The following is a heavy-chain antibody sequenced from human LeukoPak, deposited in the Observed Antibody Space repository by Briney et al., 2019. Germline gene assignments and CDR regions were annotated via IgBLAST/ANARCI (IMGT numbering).Heavy chain of an antibody. CDR3: ARHTPTVYSSSWYDY. V-gene: IGHV4-59*08. CDR2: VFYNGRT. D-gene: IGHD6-13*01. CDR1: GASISPYY. J-gene: IGHJ4*02. Sequence: SETLSLTCSVSGASISPYYWVWIRQPPGKGLEWIGYVFYNGRTSYNPSLKSRVTISVDTSKNQFSLKLSSVTAADTAVYYCARHTPTVYSSSWYDYWGQGTLVTVSS.